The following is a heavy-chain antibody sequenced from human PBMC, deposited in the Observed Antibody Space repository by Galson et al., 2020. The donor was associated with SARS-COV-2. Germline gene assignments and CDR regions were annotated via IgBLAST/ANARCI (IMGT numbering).Heavy chain of an antibody. CDR2: AKSKTNGGTI. J-gene: IGHJ6*02. V-gene: IGHV3-15*01. CDR1: GLTFSDSW. D-gene: IGHD2-15*01. CDR3: TRCSWNYYYYGMDV. Sequence: GGSLILSCVASGLTFSDSWMSWVRQAPGKGLEWVGRAKSKTNGGTIDYAEPVKGRFTISRDDSKNTLFLQMNSLKIEDTAVYYCTRCSWNYYYYGMDVWGHGTTVAV.